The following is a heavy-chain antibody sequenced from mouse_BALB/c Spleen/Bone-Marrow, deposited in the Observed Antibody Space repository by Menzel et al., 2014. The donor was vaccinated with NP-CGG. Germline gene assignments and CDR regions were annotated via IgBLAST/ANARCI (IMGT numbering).Heavy chain of an antibody. D-gene: IGHD1-2*01. Sequence: QVQLQQSGAELARPGASVKLSCKASGYTFTDYYINWMKQRTGQGLEWIGEIYPGSDNTYYNEKFKGKATLTADKSSSTTYMQLSSLTSEDSAVYFCARTTTATSYRGQGTLVTVSA. CDR1: GYTFTDYY. CDR3: ARTTTATSY. V-gene: IGHV1-77*01. J-gene: IGHJ3*01. CDR2: IYPGSDNT.